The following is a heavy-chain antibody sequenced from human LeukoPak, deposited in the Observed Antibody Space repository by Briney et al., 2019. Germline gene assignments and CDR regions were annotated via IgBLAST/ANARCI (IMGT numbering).Heavy chain of an antibody. V-gene: IGHV4-34*01. CDR1: GGSFSGYS. CDR3: AGGLRWAAAGTGGAFDI. J-gene: IGHJ3*02. Sequence: PSETLSLSCAVSGGSFSGYSWSWIRQPPGKGLEWIWEINHSGGTKYNPSLKSRGTISVDTYTNKFSLKLSSVPAADTPVYYYAGGLRWAAAGTGGAFDIWGQGTMVTVSS. D-gene: IGHD6-13*01. CDR2: INHSGGT.